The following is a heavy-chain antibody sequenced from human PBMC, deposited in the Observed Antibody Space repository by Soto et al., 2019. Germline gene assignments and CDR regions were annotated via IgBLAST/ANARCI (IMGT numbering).Heavy chain of an antibody. V-gene: IGHV1-24*01. CDR2: FDPEDGET. D-gene: IGHD3-10*01. J-gene: IGHJ6*02. Sequence: ASVKVSCKVSGYTLTELSMHWVRQAPGKGLEWMGGFDPEDGETIYAQKFQGRVTMTEDTSTDTAYMELSSLRSEDTAVYYCATDLQITMVRETMSLYYYGMDVWGQGTTVTVSS. CDR3: ATDLQITMVRETMSLYYYGMDV. CDR1: GYTLTELS.